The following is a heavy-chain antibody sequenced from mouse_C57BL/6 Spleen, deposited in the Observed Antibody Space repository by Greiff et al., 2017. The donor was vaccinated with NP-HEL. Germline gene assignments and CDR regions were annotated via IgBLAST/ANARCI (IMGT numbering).Heavy chain of an antibody. CDR2: ISNGGGST. V-gene: IGHV5-12*01. D-gene: IGHD1-1*01. CDR1: GFTFSDYY. Sequence: EVMLVESGGGLVQPGGSLKLSCAASGFTFSDYYMYWVRQTPEKRLEWVAYISNGGGSTYYPDTVKGRFTISRDNAKNTLYLQMSRLKSEDTAMYYCARRIYYYGRDYAMDYWGQGTSVTVSS. CDR3: ARRIYYYGRDYAMDY. J-gene: IGHJ4*01.